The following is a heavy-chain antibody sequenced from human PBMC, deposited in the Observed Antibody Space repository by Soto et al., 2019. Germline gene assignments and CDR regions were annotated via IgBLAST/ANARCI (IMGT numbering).Heavy chain of an antibody. D-gene: IGHD3-10*01. CDR3: SQMRNYFGSGRQAFDI. Sequence: QITLKESGPTLVKPTQTLTLTCTFSGFSLSTSGVAVGWIRQPPGKALEWLALIYWDEDKRYRPSLKSRLTINKDTSKNKEDLTMTNMDPVDTGTYYCSQMRNYFGSGRQAFDIWGQGTMVTVSS. CDR2: IYWDEDK. J-gene: IGHJ3*02. CDR1: GFSLSTSGVA. V-gene: IGHV2-5*02.